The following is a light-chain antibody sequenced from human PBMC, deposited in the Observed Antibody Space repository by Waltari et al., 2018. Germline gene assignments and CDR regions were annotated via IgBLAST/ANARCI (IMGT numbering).Light chain of an antibody. CDR3: CSYAGLGIYV. J-gene: IGLJ1*01. Sequence: QSGLTQPASVSGSPGQSITISCPGTSSDVGNYNLVSWYQQYPGKAPKLMVYEVTKRTPGVSDRFAGSKSGNTASLTIYGLQSEDEADYYCCSYAGLGIYVFGTGTKVTVL. CDR2: EVT. V-gene: IGLV2-23*02. CDR1: SSDVGNYNL.